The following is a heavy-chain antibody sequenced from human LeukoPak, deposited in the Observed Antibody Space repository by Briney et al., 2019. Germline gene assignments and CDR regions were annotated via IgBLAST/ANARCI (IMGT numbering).Heavy chain of an antibody. J-gene: IGHJ4*02. CDR3: ARELLWFGESNFDY. CDR1: GYTFTSYD. V-gene: IGHV1-8*03. Sequence: PGGSVKVSCKASGYTFTSYDINWVRQATGQGLEWMGWMNPNSGNTGYAQNFQGRVTITSNTSISTAYMELSSLRSEDTAVYYCARELLWFGESNFDYWGQGTLVTVSS. CDR2: MNPNSGNT. D-gene: IGHD3-10*01.